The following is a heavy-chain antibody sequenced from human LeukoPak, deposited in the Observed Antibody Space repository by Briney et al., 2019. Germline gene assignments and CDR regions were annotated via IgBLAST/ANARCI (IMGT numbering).Heavy chain of an antibody. V-gene: IGHV3-11*01. CDR3: AKSDYGDYFPPY. D-gene: IGHD4-17*01. Sequence: GGSLRLSCAASGFTFSDYYMTWIRQAPGKGLEWVSYISSSGSTIYYADSVKGRFTISRDNAKNSLYLQMNSLRAEDTAVYYCAKSDYGDYFPPYWGQGTLVTVSS. J-gene: IGHJ4*02. CDR2: ISSSGSTI. CDR1: GFTFSDYY.